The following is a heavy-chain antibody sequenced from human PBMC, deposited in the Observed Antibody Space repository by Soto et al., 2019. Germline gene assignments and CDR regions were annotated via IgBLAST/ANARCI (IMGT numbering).Heavy chain of an antibody. V-gene: IGHV1-18*01. Sequence: QVQLVQSEGEVKKPGASVKVSCKASGYTFSSFGVSWVRQAPGQGLEWMGWISGNNGDTDYSQKLQGRVTMTTDTSTKTAYMELRCLRIDDTAVFYCARDGTRTIWGSASDYYYYDGMDVWGQGTTVTVSS. CDR3: ARDGTRTIWGSASDYYYYDGMDV. D-gene: IGHD3-9*01. J-gene: IGHJ6*02. CDR2: ISGNNGDT. CDR1: GYTFSSFG.